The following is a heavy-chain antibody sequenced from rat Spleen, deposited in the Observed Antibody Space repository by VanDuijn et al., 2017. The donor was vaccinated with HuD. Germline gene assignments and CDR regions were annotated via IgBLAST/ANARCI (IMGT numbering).Heavy chain of an antibody. CDR2: INSAGTT. Sequence: EVQLQESGPGLVKPSQSLSLTCSVTGYSITSSYKWNWIRRFPQNKLEWMGYINSAGTTNYNPSLKSRISISRDTSKNQFFLQLNSVTTEDTATYYCASLLRQGVMDVWGQGASVTVSS. V-gene: IGHV3-3*01. CDR3: ASLLRQGVMDV. D-gene: IGHD1-6*01. CDR1: GYSITSSYK. J-gene: IGHJ4*01.